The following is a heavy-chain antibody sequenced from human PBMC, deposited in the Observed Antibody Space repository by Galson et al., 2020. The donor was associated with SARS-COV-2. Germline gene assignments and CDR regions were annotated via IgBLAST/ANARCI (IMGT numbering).Heavy chain of an antibody. V-gene: IGHV3-21*01. CDR3: AIGVGARRYFDY. D-gene: IGHD1-26*01. CDR1: GFTFSSYS. J-gene: IGHJ4*02. Sequence: GGSLRLSCAASGFTFSSYSMNWVRQAPGKGLEWVSSISSSSYIYYADSVKGRFTISRDNAKNSLYLQMNSLRAEDTAVYYCAIGVGARRYFDYWGQGTLVTVSS. CDR2: ISSSSYI.